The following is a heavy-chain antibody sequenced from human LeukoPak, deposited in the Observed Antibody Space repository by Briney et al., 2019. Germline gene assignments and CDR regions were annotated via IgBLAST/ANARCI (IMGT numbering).Heavy chain of an antibody. D-gene: IGHD1-26*01. V-gene: IGHV3-23*01. CDR3: AKDFYSGNYYSPFDI. J-gene: IGHJ3*02. CDR1: GFTFSSYA. Sequence: PGGSLRLSCAASGFTFSSYAMSWVRQAPGKGLEWVSAISGSGGSTYYADSVKGRFTISRDNSKNTLYLQMTSLRAEDTAIYYCAKDFYSGNYYSPFDIWGQGTMVTVSS. CDR2: ISGSGGST.